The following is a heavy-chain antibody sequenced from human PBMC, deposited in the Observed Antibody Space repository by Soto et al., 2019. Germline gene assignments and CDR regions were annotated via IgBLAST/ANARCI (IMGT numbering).Heavy chain of an antibody. D-gene: IGHD2-2*01. Sequence: GASVKVSCKASGYTFTSYGISWVRQAPGQGLEWMGWISAYNGNTNYAQKLQGRVTMTTDTSTSTAYMELRSLRSDDTAVYYCARDYKRDIVVVPAAMEACFDYWGQGTLVTVSS. CDR3: ARDYKRDIVVVPAAMEACFDY. J-gene: IGHJ4*02. CDR2: ISAYNGNT. V-gene: IGHV1-18*01. CDR1: GYTFTSYG.